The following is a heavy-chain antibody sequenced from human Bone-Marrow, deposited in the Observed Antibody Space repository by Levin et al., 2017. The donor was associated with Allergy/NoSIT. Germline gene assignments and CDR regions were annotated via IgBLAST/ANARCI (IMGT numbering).Heavy chain of an antibody. D-gene: IGHD2/OR15-2a*01. CDR2: ISPSGSAI. CDR1: GFSFSAFS. Sequence: GESLKISCAASGFSFSAFSMHWVRQAPGKGLEWLSYISPSGSAIDYVDFVKGRFTISRDNAKNSLYLQMISLRAEDTAVYYCVRDKNPTVFDDWGQGTLVTVSS. CDR3: VRDKNPTVFDD. J-gene: IGHJ4*02. V-gene: IGHV3-48*01.